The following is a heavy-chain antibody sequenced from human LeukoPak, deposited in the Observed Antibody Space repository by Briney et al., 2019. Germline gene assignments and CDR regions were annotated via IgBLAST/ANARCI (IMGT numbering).Heavy chain of an antibody. Sequence: GGSLRLSCAASGFTFSTYAMTWVRQAPGKGLEWVSAISRSGDTTYYADSVKGRVTVSRDNSKNTLYLQMNSLRAEDTAVYYCARGPSGYHNTGGQGTLVTVSS. D-gene: IGHD5-12*01. V-gene: IGHV3-23*01. J-gene: IGHJ4*02. CDR2: ISRSGDTT. CDR1: GFTFSTYA. CDR3: ARGPSGYHNT.